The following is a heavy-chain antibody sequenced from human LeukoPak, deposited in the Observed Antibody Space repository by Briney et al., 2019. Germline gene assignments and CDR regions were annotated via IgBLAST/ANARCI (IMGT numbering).Heavy chain of an antibody. V-gene: IGHV5-51*01. CDR2: IYPGDSDT. CDR3: ARHYYDYVWGSYGIDY. Sequence: GESLKISCKGSGYTFSSYWIGWVRQMPGKGLEWMGIIYPGDSDTRYNPSFQGQVTISADKSISTAYLQWSSLKASDTAMYYCARHYYDYVWGSYGIDYWGQGTLVTVSS. CDR1: GYTFSSYW. J-gene: IGHJ4*02. D-gene: IGHD3-16*01.